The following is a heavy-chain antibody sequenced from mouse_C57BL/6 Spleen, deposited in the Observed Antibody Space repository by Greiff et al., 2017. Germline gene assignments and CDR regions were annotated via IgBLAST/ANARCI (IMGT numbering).Heavy chain of an antibody. CDR2: IRNKANGYTT. D-gene: IGHD2-1*01. CDR3: ARSLPGGNYRYFDV. J-gene: IGHJ1*03. Sequence: EVKLMESGGGLVQPGGSLSLSCAASGFTFTDYYMSWVRQPPGKALEWLGFIRNKANGYTTEYSASVKGRFTISRDNSQSILYLQMNALSAEDSATYYCARSLPGGNYRYFDVWGTGTTVTVSS. V-gene: IGHV7-3*01. CDR1: GFTFTDYY.